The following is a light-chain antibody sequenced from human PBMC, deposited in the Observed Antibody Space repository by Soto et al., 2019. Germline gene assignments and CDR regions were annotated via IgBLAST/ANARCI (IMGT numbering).Light chain of an antibody. Sequence: EIVLTQSPATLSLSPGERATLSCRASQSLSSYLAWYQQKPGQAPRLLIFDASNRATGIPARFGGSGSGTDFTPTISSLEHEDFAVYYCQQRSNWPPLTFGGGTKVEIK. J-gene: IGKJ4*01. CDR3: QQRSNWPPLT. V-gene: IGKV3-11*01. CDR1: QSLSSY. CDR2: DAS.